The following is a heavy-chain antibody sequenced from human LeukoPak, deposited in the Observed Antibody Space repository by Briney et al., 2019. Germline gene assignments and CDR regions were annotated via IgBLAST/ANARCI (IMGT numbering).Heavy chain of an antibody. J-gene: IGHJ4*02. Sequence: PSETLSLTCAVYGGSFSGYYWSWIRQPPGKGLEWIGEINHSGSTNYNPSLKSRVTISVDTSRNQFSLKLSSVTAADTAVYYCARGPATYYYDNSGYYFFDYWGQGTLVTVSS. CDR2: INHSGST. D-gene: IGHD3-22*01. CDR1: GGSFSGYY. V-gene: IGHV4-34*01. CDR3: ARGPATYYYDNSGYYFFDY.